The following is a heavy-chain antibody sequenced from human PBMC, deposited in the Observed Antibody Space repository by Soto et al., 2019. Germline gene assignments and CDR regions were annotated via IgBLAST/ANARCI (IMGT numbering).Heavy chain of an antibody. CDR3: ARHVRSSGWPIDY. Sequence: QLQLQESGPGLVKPSETLSLTCTVSGGSISSSSYYWGWIRQPPGKGLEWIGSIYYSGSTYYNPSLKSRVTISVDTSKNQFSLKLSSVTAADTAVYYCARHVRSSGWPIDYWGQGTLVTVSS. CDR2: IYYSGST. V-gene: IGHV4-39*01. CDR1: GGSISSSSYY. D-gene: IGHD6-19*01. J-gene: IGHJ4*02.